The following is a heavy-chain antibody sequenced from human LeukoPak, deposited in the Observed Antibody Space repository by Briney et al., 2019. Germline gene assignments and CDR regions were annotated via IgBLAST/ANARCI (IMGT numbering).Heavy chain of an antibody. V-gene: IGHV1-2*06. CDR1: GYTFSDYY. Sequence: ASVKVSCKASGYTFSDYYIHWVRQAPGQGLQWMGRINPNSGGADYAQNFQGRVTMTRDTSNNTVYMQLIWLRSDDAAVYYCARASYGNNPTHFDYWGQGTLVTVSS. D-gene: IGHD4-11*01. CDR3: ARASYGNNPTHFDY. CDR2: INPNSGGA. J-gene: IGHJ4*02.